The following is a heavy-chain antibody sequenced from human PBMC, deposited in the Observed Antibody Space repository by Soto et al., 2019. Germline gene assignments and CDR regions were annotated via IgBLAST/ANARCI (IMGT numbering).Heavy chain of an antibody. CDR1: GGSFSGYY. D-gene: IGHD3-3*01. CDR3: ARAHDFWSGYYMDV. J-gene: IGHJ6*03. V-gene: IGHV4-34*01. CDR2: INHSGST. Sequence: QVQLQQWGAGLLKPSETLSLTCAVYGGSFSGYYWSWIRQPPGKGLEWIGEINHSGSTNYNPSLKSRVTISVDTSKNQFSLKLSSVTAADTAVYYCARAHDFWSGYYMDVWGKGTKVTVSS.